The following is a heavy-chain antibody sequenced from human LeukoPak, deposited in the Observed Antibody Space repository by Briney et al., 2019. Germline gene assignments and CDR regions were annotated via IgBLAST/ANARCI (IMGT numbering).Heavy chain of an antibody. V-gene: IGHV3-7*01. J-gene: IGHJ4*02. CDR3: ARDSTFNYYDSSSPEDY. D-gene: IGHD3-22*01. CDR2: IKQDGSEK. Sequence: GRSLRLSCAASGFTISSYWMSWVRQAPGKGLEWVANIKQDGSEKYYVDSVKGRFTISRDNAKNSLYLQMNSLRAEDTAVYYCARDSTFNYYDSSSPEDYWGQGTLVTVSS. CDR1: GFTISSYW.